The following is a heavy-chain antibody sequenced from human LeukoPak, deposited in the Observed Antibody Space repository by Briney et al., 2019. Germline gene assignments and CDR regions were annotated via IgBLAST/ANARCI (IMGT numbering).Heavy chain of an antibody. CDR3: ARGASRISWSGIDY. Sequence: GGPLSLSCGASGFTVSSNLMTCLRQSPGRGLEWLSSNYSSGATYYADPEEGRFTISRDHTNNPVPLQMTTLTVEDTAIYYCARGASRISWSGIDYWGQETLLTVSS. D-gene: IGHD3-3*02. CDR1: GFTVSSNL. V-gene: IGHV3-53*01. J-gene: IGHJ4*02. CDR2: NYSSGAT.